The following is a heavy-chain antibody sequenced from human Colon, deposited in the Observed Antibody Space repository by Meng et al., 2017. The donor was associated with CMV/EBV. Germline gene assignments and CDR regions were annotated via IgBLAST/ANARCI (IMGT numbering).Heavy chain of an antibody. J-gene: IGHJ5*01. D-gene: IGHD2/OR15-2a*01. CDR2: IYHNGSIINNNGSA. CDR3: ARSITEYRPPLAS. Sequence: SETLSLTCIVSGSSVASHFLNWIRQSPGRGLEWIGSIYHNGSIINNNGSADYNPALRSRVTISVDLPKNQFSLSLEAVTAADTAVYFCARSITEYRPPLASWGPGALVTVSS. V-gene: IGHV4-59*02. CDR1: GSSVASHF.